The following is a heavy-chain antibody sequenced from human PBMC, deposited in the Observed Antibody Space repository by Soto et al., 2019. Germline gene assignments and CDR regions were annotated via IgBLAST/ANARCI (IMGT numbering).Heavy chain of an antibody. J-gene: IGHJ4*02. CDR3: AKTRQAPVGTHFFDL. CDR1: GFTFSSFA. Sequence: GGSLRLSCEGSGFTFSSFAMGWVRQAPGKGLEWLSSVSADGVSSFSADSVRGRFRVSRDNSKNTLFLQMRFLRVEDTAVYYCAKTRQAPVGTHFFDLWGQGTQVTVSS. CDR2: VSADGVSS. V-gene: IGHV3-23*01.